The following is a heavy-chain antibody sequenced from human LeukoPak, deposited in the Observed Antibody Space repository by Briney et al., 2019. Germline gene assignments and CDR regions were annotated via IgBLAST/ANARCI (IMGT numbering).Heavy chain of an antibody. Sequence: GGSLRLSCAASGFTFSSYGMSWVRQAPGKGLEWVSAISGSGGSTYYADSVKGRFTISRDNSKNTLYLQMNSLRAKDTAVYYCAKSDSSGYYYTWTYYFDYWGQGTLVTVSS. J-gene: IGHJ4*02. CDR2: ISGSGGST. CDR3: AKSDSSGYYYTWTYYFDY. V-gene: IGHV3-23*01. D-gene: IGHD3-22*01. CDR1: GFTFSSYG.